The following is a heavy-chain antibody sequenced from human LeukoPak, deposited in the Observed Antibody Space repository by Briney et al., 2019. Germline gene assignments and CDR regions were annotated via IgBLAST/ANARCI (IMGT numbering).Heavy chain of an antibody. CDR3: ARSPYTFGSLFYLDF. D-gene: IGHD3-10*01. V-gene: IGHV1-46*01. CDR2: INPGGGGT. Sequence: ASVKVSCKASGYTFTYYYIHWVRQAPGQGLEWMGIINPGGGGTTYAQKFQGRVTLTRDTSASTVFMELTSLRSEDTALYYCARSPYTFGSLFYLDFWGQGTLVTVSS. CDR1: GYTFTYYY. J-gene: IGHJ4*02.